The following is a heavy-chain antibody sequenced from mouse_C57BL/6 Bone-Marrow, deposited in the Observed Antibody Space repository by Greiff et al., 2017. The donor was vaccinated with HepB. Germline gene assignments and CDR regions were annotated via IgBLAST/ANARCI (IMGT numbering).Heavy chain of an antibody. CDR1: GYTFTDYY. CDR3: ARFRYYYGRYYAMGY. J-gene: IGHJ4*01. V-gene: IGHV1-26*01. D-gene: IGHD1-1*01. CDR2: INPNNGGT. Sequence: EVKVVESGPELVKPGASVKISCKASGYTFTDYYMNWVKQSHGKSLEWIGDINPNNGGTSYNQKFKGKATLTVDKSSSTAYMELRSLTSEDSAVYYCARFRYYYGRYYAMGYWGQGASVTVSS.